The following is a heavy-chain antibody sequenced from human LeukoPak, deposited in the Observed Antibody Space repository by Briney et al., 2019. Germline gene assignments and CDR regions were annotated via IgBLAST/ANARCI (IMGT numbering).Heavy chain of an antibody. D-gene: IGHD4-17*01. Sequence: PGGSLRLSCAASGFTSSDYYRNWVRQAPGKGLEWVSSISSSSRHIYYADSVKGRFTIFRDDAKNSLFLQMDSLRVEDTAMYYCVRDFSTVTTAYLHHWGQATLLTVSS. J-gene: IGHJ1*01. CDR3: VRDFSTVTTAYLHH. V-gene: IGHV3-21*04. CDR1: GFTSSDYY. CDR2: ISSSSRHI.